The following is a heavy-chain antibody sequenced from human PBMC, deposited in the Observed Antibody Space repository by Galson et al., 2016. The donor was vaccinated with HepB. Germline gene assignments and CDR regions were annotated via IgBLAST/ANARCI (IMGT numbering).Heavy chain of an antibody. D-gene: IGHD3-10*01. CDR1: GGSISSCNGY. J-gene: IGHJ4*02. CDR2: IYCSGTT. Sequence: SETLSLTCTVSGGSISSCNGYWGWVRQPPGKELEWIGSIYCSGTTFYKSSPKSRVTISVDTPKNHLSLRLTSVTAADTAVYYCARRTYGSGSDYWGQGALVTVSS. CDR3: ARRTYGSGSDY. V-gene: IGHV4-39*02.